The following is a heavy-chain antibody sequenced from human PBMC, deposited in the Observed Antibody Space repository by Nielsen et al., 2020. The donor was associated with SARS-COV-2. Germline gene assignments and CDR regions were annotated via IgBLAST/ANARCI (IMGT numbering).Heavy chain of an antibody. CDR2: ISNTGTA. D-gene: IGHD5-24*01. J-gene: IGHJ6*02. CDR1: GGSISSYY. CDR3: ARDHGYNYAYGHYYYGMDV. V-gene: IGHV4-59*01. Sequence: SETLSLTCTVSGGSISSYYWSWIRQPPGKGLEWIGYISNTGTAAYNPSLQSRVTISVDTSKNQLSLKLSSVTAADTAVYYCARDHGYNYAYGHYYYGMDVWGQGTTVTVS.